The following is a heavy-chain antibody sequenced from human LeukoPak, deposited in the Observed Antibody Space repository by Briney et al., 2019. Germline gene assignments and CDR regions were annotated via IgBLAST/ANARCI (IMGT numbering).Heavy chain of an antibody. V-gene: IGHV1-18*01. CDR3: ARSRAAHSWGWFDP. J-gene: IGHJ5*02. CDR1: GYTFTSYG. Sequence: ASVKVSCKVSGYTFTSYGISWVRQAPGQGLEWMGWISAYNGNTNYAQKLQGRVTMTTDTSTSTAYMELRSLRSDDTAVYYCARSRAAHSWGWFDPWGQGTLVTVSS. D-gene: IGHD6-13*01. CDR2: ISAYNGNT.